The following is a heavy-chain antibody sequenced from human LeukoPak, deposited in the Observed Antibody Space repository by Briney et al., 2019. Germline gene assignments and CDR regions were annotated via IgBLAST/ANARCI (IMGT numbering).Heavy chain of an antibody. D-gene: IGHD6-13*01. V-gene: IGHV1-69*05. J-gene: IGHJ4*02. Sequence: SVKVSCKASGGTFSSYAISWVRQAPGQGLEWMGGIIPIFGTANYAQKFQGRVTITTDESTSTAYMELSSLRSEDTAVYYCAREGGAAAGTFDYWGQGTLVTVSS. CDR3: AREGGAAAGTFDY. CDR1: GGTFSSYA. CDR2: IIPIFGTA.